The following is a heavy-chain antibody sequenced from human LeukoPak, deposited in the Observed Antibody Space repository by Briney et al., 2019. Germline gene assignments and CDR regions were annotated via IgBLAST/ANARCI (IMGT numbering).Heavy chain of an antibody. CDR2: VNSNSGGT. D-gene: IGHD2-15*01. CDR3: AGGYCSGGSCYHVES. CDR1: GYRFSDFY. J-gene: IGHJ4*02. Sequence: DSVSLSCKTSGYRFSDFYMHWVRQAHGHGLEWKGWVNSNSGGTHYAQKFEGRVTMTRDTSISTAYMELSRLKSDDTAVYYCAGGYCSGGSCYHVESWGQGTLVTVSS. V-gene: IGHV1-2*02.